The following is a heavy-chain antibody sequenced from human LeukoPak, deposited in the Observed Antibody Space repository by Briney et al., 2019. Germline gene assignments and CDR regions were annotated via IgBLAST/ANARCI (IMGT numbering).Heavy chain of an antibody. CDR1: GFTFSSYG. CDR3: AKGGSSWTNFDY. D-gene: IGHD6-13*01. Sequence: PGGSLRLSCAASGFTFSSYGMHWVRQAPGEGLEWVAVISYDGSNKYYADSVKGRFTISRDNSKNTLYLQMNSLRAEDTAVYYCAKGGSSWTNFDYWGQGTLVTVSS. CDR2: ISYDGSNK. J-gene: IGHJ4*02. V-gene: IGHV3-30*18.